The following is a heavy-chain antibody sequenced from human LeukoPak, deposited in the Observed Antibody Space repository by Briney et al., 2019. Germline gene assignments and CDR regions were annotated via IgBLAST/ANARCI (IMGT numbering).Heavy chain of an antibody. D-gene: IGHD2-2*01. V-gene: IGHV4-59*01. CDR3: ARAPTSWDGYLQFDY. CDR1: GGSISSYY. CDR2: IYYSGST. Sequence: SETLSLTSTVSGGSISSYYWSWIRQPPGKGLEWIGYIYYSGSTNYNPSLKSRVTISVDTSKNQFSLKLSSVTAADTAVYYCARAPTSWDGYLQFDYWGQGTLVTVSS. J-gene: IGHJ4*02.